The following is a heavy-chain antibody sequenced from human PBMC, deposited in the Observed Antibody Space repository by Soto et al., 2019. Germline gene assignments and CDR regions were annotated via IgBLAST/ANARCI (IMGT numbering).Heavy chain of an antibody. CDR3: AINAETNAQKFDF. J-gene: IGHJ4*02. Sequence: QVQLVQSGSEVKRPGSSVKVSCKTSGGIFKNFDSGWVRQSPGQGLEWMGEIIPLFNATNYAQKFRGRVTVTADESTRTAYMELTRLTYDDTAVYFCAINAETNAQKFDFWGEGTLVTVSS. D-gene: IGHD2-2*01. CDR1: GGIFKNFD. CDR2: IIPLFNAT. V-gene: IGHV1-69*01.